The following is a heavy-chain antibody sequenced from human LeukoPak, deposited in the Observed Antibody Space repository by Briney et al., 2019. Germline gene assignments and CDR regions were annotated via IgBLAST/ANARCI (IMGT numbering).Heavy chain of an antibody. D-gene: IGHD1-26*01. J-gene: IGHJ4*02. Sequence: KAGGSLRLSCAASGFTFSNAWMSWVRQAPGKGLEWVGRFRSKTDGGTIDYAAPVKGRFTISRDDSRNTLYLQMNSLKTEDTAVYYCTTVIMGAPKGDYWGQGTLVTVSS. V-gene: IGHV3-15*05. CDR3: TTVIMGAPKGDY. CDR2: FRSKTDGGTI. CDR1: GFTFSNAW.